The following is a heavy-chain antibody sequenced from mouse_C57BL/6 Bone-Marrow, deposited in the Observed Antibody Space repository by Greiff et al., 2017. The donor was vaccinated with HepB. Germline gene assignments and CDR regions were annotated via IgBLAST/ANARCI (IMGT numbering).Heavy chain of an antibody. J-gene: IGHJ3*01. CDR2: ISYDGSN. CDR3: AREGDYQFAY. D-gene: IGHD2-4*01. CDR1: GYSITSGYY. V-gene: IGHV3-6*01. Sequence: VQLKESGPGLVKPSQSLSLTCSVTGYSITSGYYWNWIRQFPGNKLEWMGYISYDGSNNYNPSLKNRISITRDTSKNQFFLKLNSVTTEDTATYYCAREGDYQFAYWGQGTLVTVSA.